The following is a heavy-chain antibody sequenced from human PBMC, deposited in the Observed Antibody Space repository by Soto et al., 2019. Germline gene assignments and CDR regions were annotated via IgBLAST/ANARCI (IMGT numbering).Heavy chain of an antibody. D-gene: IGHD4-17*01. CDR3: ARVVKAGDYVDYGMYYFDY. CDR1: GYTFTTYG. V-gene: IGHV1-18*04. Sequence: QVQLVQSGAEVKKPGASVKVSCKASGYTFTTYGITWVRQAPGQGLEWMGWISAYSGNTNYAQKLQRRLTVTTDNSTNTAYMYLRSLRSDDTALYYCARVVKAGDYVDYGMYYFDYWGHGTLVTVSS. CDR2: ISAYSGNT. J-gene: IGHJ4*01.